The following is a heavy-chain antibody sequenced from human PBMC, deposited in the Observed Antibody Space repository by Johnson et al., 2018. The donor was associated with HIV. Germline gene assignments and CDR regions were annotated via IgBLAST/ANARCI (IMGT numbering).Heavy chain of an antibody. CDR1: GFTFSSYG. J-gene: IGHJ3*02. D-gene: IGHD6-25*01. Sequence: QVQLVESGGGVVQPGRSLRLSSAASGFTFSSYGMHWVRQAPGKGLEWVAVIWYDGCNKYYADSVKGRFTISRDNSKNTLYLQMNSLRAEDTAVYYCAKDSATDPFDIWGQGTMVTVSS. CDR2: IWYDGCNK. CDR3: AKDSATDPFDI. V-gene: IGHV3-33*06.